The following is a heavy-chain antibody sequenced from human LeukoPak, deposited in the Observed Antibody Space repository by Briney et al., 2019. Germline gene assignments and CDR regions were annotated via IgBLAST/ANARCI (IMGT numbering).Heavy chain of an antibody. CDR1: GGSFSGYY. D-gene: IGHD2-8*02. CDR2: INHSGST. Sequence: SETLSLTCAVYGGSFSGYYWSWIRQPPGKGLEWIGEINHSGSTNYNPSLKSRVTISVDTSKNQFSLKLNSVTAADTAVYFCARGIVLTGYASFDYWGQGTPVTVSS. J-gene: IGHJ4*02. V-gene: IGHV4-34*01. CDR3: ARGIVLTGYASFDY.